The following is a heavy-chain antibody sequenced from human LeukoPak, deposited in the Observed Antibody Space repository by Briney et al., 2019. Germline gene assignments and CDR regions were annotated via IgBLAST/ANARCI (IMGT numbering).Heavy chain of an antibody. CDR1: GGSFSGYY. Sequence: SETLSLTCAVYGGSFSGYYWSWIRQPPGKGLEWIGAINHSGSTNYNPSLKSRVTISVDTSKNQFSLKLSSVTAADTAVYYCARRSGGYSSSWYRPFDYWGQGTLVTVSS. CDR2: INHSGST. V-gene: IGHV4-34*01. J-gene: IGHJ4*02. CDR3: ARRSGGYSSSWYRPFDY. D-gene: IGHD6-13*01.